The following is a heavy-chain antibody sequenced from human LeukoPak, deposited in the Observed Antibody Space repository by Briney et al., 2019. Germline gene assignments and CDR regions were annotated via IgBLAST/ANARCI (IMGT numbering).Heavy chain of an antibody. V-gene: IGHV3-23*01. J-gene: IGHJ4*02. D-gene: IGHD3-22*01. CDR1: GGSISSHY. CDR2: ISGSGGST. CDR3: AKASHITMIVENDY. Sequence: PSETLSLTCTVSGGSISSHYWSWIRQPPGKGLEWVSAISGSGGSTYYADSVKGRFTISRDNSKNTLYLQMNSLRAEDTAVYYCAKASHITMIVENDYWGQGTLVTVSS.